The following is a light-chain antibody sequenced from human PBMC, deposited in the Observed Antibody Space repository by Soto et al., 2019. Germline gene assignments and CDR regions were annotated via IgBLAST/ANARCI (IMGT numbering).Light chain of an antibody. Sequence: QSALTQPASVSGSPGQSITISCTGTSSDVGGYSYVSWYQQHPGKAPKLMIYDVSNRPSGVSNRFSGSKSGNTASLTISGLQAEDEADYHCSSYTSSSTDVFGTGTKVTVL. V-gene: IGLV2-14*01. CDR3: SSYTSSSTDV. J-gene: IGLJ1*01. CDR1: SSDVGGYSY. CDR2: DVS.